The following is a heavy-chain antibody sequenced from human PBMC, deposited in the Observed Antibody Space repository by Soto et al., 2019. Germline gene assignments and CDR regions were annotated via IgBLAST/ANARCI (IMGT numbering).Heavy chain of an antibody. J-gene: IGHJ4*02. Sequence: GGSLRLSCAASGFTFDDYAMHWVRQAPGKGLEWVSGISWNSGSIGYADSVKGRFTISRDNAKNSLYLQMNSLRAEDTALYYCAKDIYGASPSSNFDYWGQGTLVTVSS. CDR3: AKDIYGASPSSNFDY. CDR2: ISWNSGSI. CDR1: GFTFDDYA. D-gene: IGHD1-26*01. V-gene: IGHV3-9*01.